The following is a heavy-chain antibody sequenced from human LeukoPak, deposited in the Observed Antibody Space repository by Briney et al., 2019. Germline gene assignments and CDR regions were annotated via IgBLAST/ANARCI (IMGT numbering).Heavy chain of an antibody. CDR3: AAFRGYDFAYYFDH. CDR1: GGSTSSGDYY. J-gene: IGHJ4*02. Sequence: SQTLSLTCTVSGGSTSSGDYYWSWIRQPPGKGLEWIGYIYYSGSTYYNPSLKSRVTISVDTSKNQFSLKLSSVTAADTAVYYCAAFRGYDFAYYFDHWGQGTLVTVSS. D-gene: IGHD5-12*01. V-gene: IGHV4-30-4*08. CDR2: IYYSGST.